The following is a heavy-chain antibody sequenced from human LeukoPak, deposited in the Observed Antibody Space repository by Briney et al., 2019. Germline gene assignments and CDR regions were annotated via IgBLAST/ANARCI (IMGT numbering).Heavy chain of an antibody. Sequence: ASVKVSCKASGFSFTDYYMHWVRQAPGQGLEWMGWINPNSGGTNYAQKFQGRVTMTRDTSISTAYMELSRLRSDDTAVYYCARGVVVVPAATRGLWAFDIWGQGTMVTVSS. CDR2: INPNSGGT. D-gene: IGHD2-2*01. CDR1: GFSFTDYY. J-gene: IGHJ3*02. V-gene: IGHV1-2*02. CDR3: ARGVVVVPAATRGLWAFDI.